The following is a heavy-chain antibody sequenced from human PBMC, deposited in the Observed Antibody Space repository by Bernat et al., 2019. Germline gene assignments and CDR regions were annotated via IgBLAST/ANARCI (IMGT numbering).Heavy chain of an antibody. CDR2: IFSNDEK. CDR1: GFSLSNARMG. CDR3: ARSLGAFYFDY. Sequence: QVTLKESGPVLVKPTETLTLTCTVSGFSLSNARMGVSWICQPPGKALEWLAHIFSNDEKSYSTSLKSRLTISKDTSKSQVVLTMTNMDPVDTATYYCARSLGAFYFDYWGQGTLVTVSS. D-gene: IGHD4/OR15-4a*01. V-gene: IGHV2-26*01. J-gene: IGHJ4*02.